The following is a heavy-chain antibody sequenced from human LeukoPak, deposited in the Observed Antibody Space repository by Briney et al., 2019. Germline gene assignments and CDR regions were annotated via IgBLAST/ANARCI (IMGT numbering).Heavy chain of an antibody. CDR3: AKSRGYGMDV. J-gene: IGHJ6*02. V-gene: IGHV3-23*01. Sequence: GGSLRLSCAASGFTFSSYVMSWVRQAPGKGLEWVSGIIGSGTSTYYADSVKGRVTISRDNSKNTVYLEMNSLRAEDTAINYCAKSRGYGMDVWGQGTTVIVSS. CDR2: IIGSGTST. CDR1: GFTFSSYV. D-gene: IGHD2-2*01.